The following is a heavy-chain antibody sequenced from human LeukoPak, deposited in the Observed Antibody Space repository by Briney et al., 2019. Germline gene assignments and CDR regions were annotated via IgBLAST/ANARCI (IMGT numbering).Heavy chain of an antibody. D-gene: IGHD1-20*01. J-gene: IGHJ6*03. V-gene: IGHV3-33*06. CDR1: GFTFNNFA. Sequence: GSLRLSCAASGFTFNNFAMQWVRQAPGKGLEWVALIWYDGTNKYYADSVKGRFTISRDNSKNTLFLQMNTLRAEDTALYYCAKSPVTGADFYYYMDVWGKGTTVTVSS. CDR3: AKSPVTGADFYYYMDV. CDR2: IWYDGTNK.